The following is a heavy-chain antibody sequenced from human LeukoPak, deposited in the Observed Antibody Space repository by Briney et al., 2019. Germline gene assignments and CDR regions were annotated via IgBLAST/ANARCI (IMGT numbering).Heavy chain of an antibody. V-gene: IGHV3-23*01. CDR2: TSGGGGGT. Sequence: GGSLRLSCVASGFTFSSYAMSWVRQAPGRGLEWVSATSGGGGGTYTADSVKGRFTMSRDNSKNTLYLQMNSLRAEDTAVYYCAKRTNPEGVTHQAEYSSPVVGVLWFDPWGQGTLVTVSS. CDR1: GFTFSSYA. CDR3: AKRTNPEGVTHQAEYSSPVVGVLWFDP. D-gene: IGHD6-13*01. J-gene: IGHJ5*02.